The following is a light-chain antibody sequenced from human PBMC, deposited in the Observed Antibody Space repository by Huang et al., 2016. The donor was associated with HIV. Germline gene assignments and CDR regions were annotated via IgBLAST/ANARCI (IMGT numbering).Light chain of an antibody. V-gene: IGKV4-1*01. CDR3: QQYYSTPQT. CDR2: WAS. Sequence: DIVMTQSPDSLAVSLGVRATINCKSSQRVLYSSNNKNYLAWYQQKPGQPPKLVIYWASTRESGVPDRFSGSGSGTDFTLTISSLQAEDVAVYYCQQYYSTPQTFGQGTKLEIK. J-gene: IGKJ2*01. CDR1: QRVLYSSNNKNY.